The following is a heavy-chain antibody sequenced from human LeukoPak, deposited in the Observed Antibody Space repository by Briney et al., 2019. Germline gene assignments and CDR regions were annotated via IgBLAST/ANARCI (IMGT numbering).Heavy chain of an antibody. J-gene: IGHJ5*02. CDR3: AGVQSRLSWFDP. CDR1: GGSFSGYY. CDR2: IYYSGST. Sequence: SETLSLTCAVYGGSFSGYYWSWIRQPPGKGLEWIGSIYYSGSTYYNPSLRSRVTISVDTSKNQFSLRLGSVTAADTAVYYCAGVQSRLSWFDPWGQGTLVTVSS. V-gene: IGHV4-34*01.